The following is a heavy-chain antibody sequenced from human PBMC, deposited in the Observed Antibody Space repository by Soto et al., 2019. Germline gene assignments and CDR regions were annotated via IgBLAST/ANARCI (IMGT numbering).Heavy chain of an antibody. Sequence: SSNSAAWNWIRQSPSRGLEWLGRTYYRSKWYNDYAVSVKSRITINPDTSKNQFSLQLNSVTPEDTAVYYCARVRIARGLVGVVMEYYYYYYGMDVWGQGTTVTVSS. CDR1: SSNSAA. V-gene: IGHV6-1*01. CDR3: ARVRIARGLVGVVMEYYYYYYGMDV. CDR2: TYYRSKWYN. J-gene: IGHJ6*02. D-gene: IGHD3-3*01.